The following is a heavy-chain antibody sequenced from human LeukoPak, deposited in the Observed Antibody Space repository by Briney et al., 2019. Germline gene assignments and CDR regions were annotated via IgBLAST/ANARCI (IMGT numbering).Heavy chain of an antibody. CDR2: IYYSGST. CDR3: ARVLRGYGLYNWFDP. V-gene: IGHV4-39*07. CDR1: GGSISSSSYY. J-gene: IGHJ5*02. D-gene: IGHD5-18*01. Sequence: SETLSLTCTVSGGSISSSSYYWGWIRQPPGKGLEWIGSIYYSGSTHYNPSLKSRVTISVDTSKNQFSLKLSSVTAADTAVYYCARVLRGYGLYNWFDPWGQGTLVTVSS.